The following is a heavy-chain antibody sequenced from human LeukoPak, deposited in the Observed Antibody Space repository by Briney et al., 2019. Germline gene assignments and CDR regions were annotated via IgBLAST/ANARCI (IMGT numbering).Heavy chain of an antibody. CDR3: ATGHSSGWFDF. J-gene: IGHJ4*02. V-gene: IGHV4-59*02. D-gene: IGHD6-19*01. CDR1: GGSVSSDY. CDR2: IYHPTTT. Sequence: PSETLSLTCSVSGGSVSSDYWSWIRHSPGTGLEWIGYIYHPTTTNYNPSLKSRVRMSLDTSKNQFSLALTSVTAADTAMYFCATGHSSGWFDFWGRGTLVTVSS.